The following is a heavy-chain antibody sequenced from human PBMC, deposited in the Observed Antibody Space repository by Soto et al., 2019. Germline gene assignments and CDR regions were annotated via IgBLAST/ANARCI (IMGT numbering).Heavy chain of an antibody. CDR3: ARVLLELDLMEGGSGRGEAGY. Sequence: SVKVSCKASGGTFSSYTISWVRQAPGQGLEWMGRIIPILGIANYAQKFQGRVTITADKSTSTAYMELSSLRSEDTAVYYCARVLLELDLMEGGSGRGEAGYWAQGTLVPVSS. D-gene: IGHD1-7*01. V-gene: IGHV1-69*02. CDR1: GGTFSSYT. CDR2: IIPILGIA. J-gene: IGHJ4*02.